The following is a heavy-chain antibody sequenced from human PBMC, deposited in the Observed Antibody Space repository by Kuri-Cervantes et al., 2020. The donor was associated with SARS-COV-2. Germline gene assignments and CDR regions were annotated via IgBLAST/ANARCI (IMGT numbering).Heavy chain of an antibody. CDR3: ARRSTLDY. CDR2: IYYSGST. D-gene: IGHD2-2*01. J-gene: IGHJ4*02. CDR1: GGSFSGYY. Sequence: GSLRLSCAVYGGSFSGYYWSWIRQPPGKGLEWIGSIYYSGSTYYNPSLKSRVTISVDTSKNQFSLKLSSVTAADTAVYYCARRSTLDYWGQGTLVTVSS. V-gene: IGHV4-34*01.